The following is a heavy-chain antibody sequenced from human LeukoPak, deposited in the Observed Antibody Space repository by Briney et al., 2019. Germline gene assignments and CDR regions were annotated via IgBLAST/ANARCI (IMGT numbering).Heavy chain of an antibody. CDR3: AKSRIVGATGDAFDI. J-gene: IGHJ3*02. Sequence: LSLTCIVSGYSISSGYYWGWIRQPPGKGLEWVSAISGSGGSTYYADSVKGRFTISRDNSKNTLYLQMNSLRAEDTAVYYCAKSRIVGATGDAFDIWGQGTMVTVSS. D-gene: IGHD1-26*01. V-gene: IGHV3-23*01. CDR2: ISGSGGST. CDR1: GYSISSGYY.